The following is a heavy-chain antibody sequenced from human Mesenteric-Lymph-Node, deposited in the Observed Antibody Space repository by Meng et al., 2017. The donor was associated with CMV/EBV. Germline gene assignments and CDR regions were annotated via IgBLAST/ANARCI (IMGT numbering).Heavy chain of an antibody. Sequence: ASVKVSCKASGYTFTGYYMHWVRQAPGQGLEWMGWINPNSGGTNYAQKFQGRVTMTRDTSISTAYMELSRLRSDDTAVYYYATLPAPYDSSGYYSTEWGQGTLVTVSS. J-gene: IGHJ4*02. V-gene: IGHV1-2*02. CDR1: GYTFTGYY. CDR3: ATLPAPYDSSGYYSTE. D-gene: IGHD3-22*01. CDR2: INPNSGGT.